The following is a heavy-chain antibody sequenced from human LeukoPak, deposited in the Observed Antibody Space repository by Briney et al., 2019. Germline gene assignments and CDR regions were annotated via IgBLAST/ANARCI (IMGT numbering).Heavy chain of an antibody. CDR3: ARDLSESGWYEYYFDY. CDR1: GFTFSSYW. Sequence: GGSLRLSCAASGFTFSSYWMSWVRQAPGKGLEWVANIKQDGSEKYYVDSVKGRFTISRDNAKNSLYLQMNSLRAEDTAVYYCARDLSESGWYEYYFDYWGQGTLVTVSS. V-gene: IGHV3-7*01. J-gene: IGHJ4*02. CDR2: IKQDGSEK. D-gene: IGHD6-19*01.